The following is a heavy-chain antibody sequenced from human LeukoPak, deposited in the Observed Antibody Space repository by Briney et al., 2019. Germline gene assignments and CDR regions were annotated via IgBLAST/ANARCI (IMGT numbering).Heavy chain of an antibody. CDR1: GFTVSRNY. CDR3: ARLSNSSGYYYRDDAFDI. CDR2: LYPAGDT. J-gene: IGHJ3*02. V-gene: IGHV3-53*01. Sequence: GGSLRLSCAVSGFTVSRNYMTWVRQAPGKGPEWLSVLYPAGDTYYLDSVKGRFTISRDNSKNTLYLQMNSLRVEDTAVYYCARLSNSSGYYYRDDAFDIWGQGTMVTVSS. D-gene: IGHD3-22*01.